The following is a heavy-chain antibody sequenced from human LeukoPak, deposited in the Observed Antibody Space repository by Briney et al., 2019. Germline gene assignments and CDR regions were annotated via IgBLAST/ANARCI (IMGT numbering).Heavy chain of an antibody. CDR1: GFTFSSYE. CDR3: AELGITMIGGV. Sequence: GGSLRLSCAASGFTFSSYEMNWVRQAPGKGLEWVSYISSSGSTIYYADSVKGLFTISRDNAKNSLYLQMNSLRAEDTAVYYCAELGITMIGGVWGKGTTVTISS. D-gene: IGHD3-10*02. V-gene: IGHV3-48*03. J-gene: IGHJ6*04. CDR2: ISSSGSTI.